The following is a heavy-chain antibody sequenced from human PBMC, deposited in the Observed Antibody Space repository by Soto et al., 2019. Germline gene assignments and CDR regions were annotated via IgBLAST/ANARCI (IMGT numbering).Heavy chain of an antibody. CDR2: ISGSGGST. J-gene: IGHJ3*02. V-gene: IGHV3-23*01. Sequence: GGSLRLSCAASGFTFSSYAMSWVRQAPGKGLEWVSAISGSGGSTYYADSVKGRFTISRDNSKNTLYLQMNSLRAEDTAVYYCAKDRAAAAPGDDAFDIWGQGTMVTVSS. CDR3: AKDRAAAAPGDDAFDI. CDR1: GFTFSSYA. D-gene: IGHD6-13*01.